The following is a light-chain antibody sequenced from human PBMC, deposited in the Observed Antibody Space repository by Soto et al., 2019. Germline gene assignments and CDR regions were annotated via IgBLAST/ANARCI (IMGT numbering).Light chain of an antibody. CDR2: AAS. CDR1: QTTNNY. J-gene: IGKJ4*01. CDR3: PQFDALPLT. V-gene: IGKV1-33*01. Sequence: DIQMTQSPSSLSASVGDRVTITCRASQTTNNYLNWYQLKPGKAPNLLIYAASTLQTGVPSRFTGSGSGTDFTLTISSLQPEDIATFYCPQFDALPLTFGGGTKVEIK.